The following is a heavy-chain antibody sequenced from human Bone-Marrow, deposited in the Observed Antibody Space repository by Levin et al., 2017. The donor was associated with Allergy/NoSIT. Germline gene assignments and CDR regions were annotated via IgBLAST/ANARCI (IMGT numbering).Heavy chain of an antibody. CDR1: GFNFNNYW. D-gene: IGHD3-3*01. J-gene: IGHJ5*01. Sequence: LSLTCAASGFNFNNYWMHWVRQAPGKGLVWVSRIHSDGSSADYVDSVKGRFTISRDNAKNTLFLQMNSLRAEDSAVYYCARGPITVFGVVNWFDSWGQGTLVTVSS. V-gene: IGHV3-74*01. CDR2: IHSDGSSA. CDR3: ARGPITVFGVVNWFDS.